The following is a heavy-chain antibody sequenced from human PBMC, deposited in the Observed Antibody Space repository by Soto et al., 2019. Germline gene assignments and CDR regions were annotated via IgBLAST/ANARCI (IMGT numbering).Heavy chain of an antibody. J-gene: IGHJ4*02. CDR3: ARNLGGLAAAGTSPLDY. V-gene: IGHV1-18*04. CDR2: ISGFSGNT. CDR1: GYTFGSYG. D-gene: IGHD6-25*01. Sequence: QVQLVQTGGEVKKPGASVKVSCKTSGYTFGSYGVTWVRQAPGEGLEWMGWISGFSGNTKYSQKVQDRVTMTLDSSTTTAYMELTSLRSDDTAVYYCARNLGGLAAAGTSPLDYWGQGTLVAVS.